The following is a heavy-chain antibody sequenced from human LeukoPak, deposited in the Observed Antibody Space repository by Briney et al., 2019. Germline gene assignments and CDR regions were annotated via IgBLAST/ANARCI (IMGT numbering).Heavy chain of an antibody. D-gene: IGHD1-26*01. Sequence: PGGSLRLSCAASGFTFSSYGMHWVRQAPGKGLEWVAVISYDGSNKYYADFVKGRFTISRDNSKNTLYLQMNSLRAEDTAVYYCAKVMSIVGAPPDYWGQGTLVTVSS. CDR1: GFTFSSYG. CDR3: AKVMSIVGAPPDY. CDR2: ISYDGSNK. V-gene: IGHV3-30*18. J-gene: IGHJ4*02.